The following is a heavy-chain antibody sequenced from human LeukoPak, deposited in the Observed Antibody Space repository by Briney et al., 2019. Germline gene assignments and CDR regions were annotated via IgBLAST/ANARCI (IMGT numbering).Heavy chain of an antibody. J-gene: IGHJ2*01. CDR1: GFTLSSYW. CDR3: AKKRGHSENGGYYDL. CDR2: IISDGSST. Sequence: PGGSLRLSCAASGFTLSSYWTHGVRQAPGKGRVGVSRIISDGSSTSYADSVKGRFTISRDNAKNTLYLQMNSLRAEATAVYYCAKKRGHSENGGYYDLWGRGTLVTVSS. D-gene: IGHD1-26*01. V-gene: IGHV3-74*01.